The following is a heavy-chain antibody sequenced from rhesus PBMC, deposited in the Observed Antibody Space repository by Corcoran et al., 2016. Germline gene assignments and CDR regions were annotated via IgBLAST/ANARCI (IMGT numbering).Heavy chain of an antibody. J-gene: IGHJ4*01. CDR2: VNPYNGNT. Sequence: QVQLVQSGAEVKKPGSSVTVSCKASGYTFTDYYMHWVRQAPRQGLEWMGWVNPYNGNTKYAQKFQGRVPMTRDTSTSTAYMELSSLRSEDTAVYYCARDYYSGSSFDYWGQGVLVTVSS. D-gene: IGHD3-16*01. CDR3: ARDYYSGSSFDY. V-gene: IGHV1S2*01. CDR1: GYTFTDYY.